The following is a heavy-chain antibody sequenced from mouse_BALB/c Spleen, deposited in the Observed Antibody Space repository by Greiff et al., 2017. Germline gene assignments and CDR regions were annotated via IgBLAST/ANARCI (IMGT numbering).Heavy chain of an antibody. Sequence: EVQLVESGGDLVKPGGSLKLSCAASGFTFSSYGMSWVRQTPDKRLEWVATISSGGSYTYYPDSVKGRFTISRDNAKNTLYLQMSSLKSEDTAMYYCAVYDGYYPYYFDYWGQGTTLTVSS. V-gene: IGHV5-6*01. J-gene: IGHJ2*01. CDR2: ISSGGSYT. CDR3: AVYDGYYPYYFDY. CDR1: GFTFSSYG. D-gene: IGHD2-3*01.